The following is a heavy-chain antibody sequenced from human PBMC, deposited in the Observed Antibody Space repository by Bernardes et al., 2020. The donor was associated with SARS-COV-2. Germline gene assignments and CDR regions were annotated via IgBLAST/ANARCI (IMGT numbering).Heavy chain of an antibody. CDR3: AKVFTLTQFFDS. Sequence: VGSLRLSCAASGFTFSSYAMSWVRQAPGKGLEWVSGISAPGGSTYTADSVRGRFIVSRDNSQNTLYLQMNSLRVEDTATYYCAKVFTLTQFFDSWGQGTLVTVSS. CDR1: GFTFSSYA. CDR2: ISAPGGST. V-gene: IGHV3-23*01. J-gene: IGHJ4*02. D-gene: IGHD4-17*01.